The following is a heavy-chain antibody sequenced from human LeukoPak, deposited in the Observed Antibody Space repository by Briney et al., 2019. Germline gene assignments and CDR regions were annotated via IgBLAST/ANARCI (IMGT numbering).Heavy chain of an antibody. CDR2: IYYSGNT. D-gene: IGHD1-1*01. V-gene: IGHV4-39*01. CDR1: GGSISSGSYY. CDR3: ARHWSGQPPWAFDI. Sequence: SGTLSLTCTVSGGSISSGSYYWGWIRQPPGKGLEWIGSIYYSGNTYYNPSLKSRVTISVDTSRDQFSLRLSSVTAADTAVYYCARHWSGQPPWAFDIWGQGTMVTVSS. J-gene: IGHJ3*02.